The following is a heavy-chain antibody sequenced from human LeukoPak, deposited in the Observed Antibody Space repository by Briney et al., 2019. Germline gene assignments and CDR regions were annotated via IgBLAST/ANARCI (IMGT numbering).Heavy chain of an antibody. D-gene: IGHD2-15*01. CDR3: TKAPIVSCSGAFCYPFDS. Sequence: GESLKISCKTSGYSFITYWIGWVRQAPGKGLEWVSATVGGGSPNTYHADSVKGRFTISRDNSKNTLFLQMNSLRAEDTAIYYCTKAPIVSCSGAFCYPFDSWGQGTLVTVSS. V-gene: IGHV3-23*01. CDR1: GYSFITYW. CDR2: TVGGGSPNT. J-gene: IGHJ4*02.